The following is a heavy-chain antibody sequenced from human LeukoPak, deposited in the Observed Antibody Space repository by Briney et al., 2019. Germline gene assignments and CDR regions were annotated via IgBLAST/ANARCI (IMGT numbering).Heavy chain of an antibody. CDR2: IHTSGST. J-gene: IGHJ6*03. D-gene: IGHD6-13*01. CDR1: GVSISTDFYY. CDR3: AKNRRGIAPPGNYYYYMDV. V-gene: IGHV4-61*02. Sequence: SQTLSLTCTVSGVSISTDFYYWSWIRQPAGKGLEWIGRIHTSGSTNYNPSLKSRVSISLDTSKNQFSLNLRSVTAADTAVYYCAKNRRGIAPPGNYYYYMDVWGKGTTVTISS.